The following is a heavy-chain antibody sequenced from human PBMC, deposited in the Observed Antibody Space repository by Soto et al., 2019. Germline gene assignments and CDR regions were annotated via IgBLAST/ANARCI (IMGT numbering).Heavy chain of an antibody. J-gene: IGHJ4*02. CDR2: ISYDGSNK. CDR3: AKEDCSSTSCYGKAFDY. V-gene: IGHV3-30*18. Sequence: QVQLVESGGGVVQPGRSLRLSCAASGFTFSSYGMHWVRQAPGKGLEWVAVISYDGSNKYYADSVKGRFTISRDNSKNTMYMQMSSMRAEDTAVYYCAKEDCSSTSCYGKAFDYRGQGTLVTVSS. D-gene: IGHD2-2*01. CDR1: GFTFSSYG.